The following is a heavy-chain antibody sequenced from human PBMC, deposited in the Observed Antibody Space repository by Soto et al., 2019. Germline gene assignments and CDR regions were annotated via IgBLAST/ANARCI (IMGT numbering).Heavy chain of an antibody. D-gene: IGHD1-26*01. CDR1: GFTFGSYG. CDR3: AKAKGRSNFYYSGLDV. J-gene: IGHJ6*02. V-gene: IGHV3-23*01. CDR2: ITAATGTT. Sequence: LRLSFAASGFTFGSYGMTWVRQAPGKGLECVSGITAATGTTYYADSVKGRFTISRDLSTNTLFLQMNSLRAADSAVYYCAKAKGRSNFYYSGLDVWGQGTTVTVSS.